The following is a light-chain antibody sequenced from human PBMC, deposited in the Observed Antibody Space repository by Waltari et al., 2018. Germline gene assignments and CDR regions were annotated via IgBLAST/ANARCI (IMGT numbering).Light chain of an antibody. CDR3: QQRSRWPPRFT. J-gene: IGKJ3*01. CDR2: DAS. V-gene: IGKV3-11*01. CDR1: QSVSSH. Sequence: EIVLTQSPATLSLSPGERATLSCRASQSVSSHLAWYQQKPGQAPRLLIYDASNRATGIPARFSAIGSGTDFTLTISSLEPEDFAVYYCQQRSRWPPRFTFGPGTKVDFK.